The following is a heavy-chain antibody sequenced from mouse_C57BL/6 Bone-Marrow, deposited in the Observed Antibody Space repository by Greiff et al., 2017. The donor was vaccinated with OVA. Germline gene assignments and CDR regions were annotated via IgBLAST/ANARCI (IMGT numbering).Heavy chain of an antibody. CDR2: FSSGGSYT. Sequence: EVKLVESGGDLVKPGGSLKLSCAASGFTFSSYGMSWVRQTPDKRLEWVATFSSGGSYTYYPDSVKGRFTISRDNAKNTLYLQMSSLKSEDTAMYYCARPNWDGAYWGQGTLVTVSA. CDR3: ARPNWDGAY. CDR1: GFTFSSYG. J-gene: IGHJ3*01. V-gene: IGHV5-6*01. D-gene: IGHD4-1*01.